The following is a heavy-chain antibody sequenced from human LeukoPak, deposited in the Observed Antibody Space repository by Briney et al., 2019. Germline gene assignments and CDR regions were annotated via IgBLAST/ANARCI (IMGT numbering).Heavy chain of an antibody. CDR3: AREEEPWFSIDI. Sequence: SSETLSLTCTVSGGSISSSSYYWGWIRQPPGKGLEWIGTIYYSGNIYYNPSLKSRVTISADTSKNQFSLKPSSVTAADTAVYYCAREEEPWFSIDIWGQGTMVTVSS. CDR1: GGSISSSSYY. CDR2: IYYSGNI. J-gene: IGHJ3*02. V-gene: IGHV4-39*07. D-gene: IGHD3-22*01.